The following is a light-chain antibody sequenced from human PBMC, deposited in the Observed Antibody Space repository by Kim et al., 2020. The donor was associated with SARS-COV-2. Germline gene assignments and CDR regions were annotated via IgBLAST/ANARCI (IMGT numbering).Light chain of an antibody. Sequence: SSELTQDPAVSVALGQTVRITCQGDSLRRYYATWYQQKPGQALILVIYGQNNRPSAIPDRFSGSRSGNKASLSITGTQAGDAADYYCNSRDSIDNVVFGG. CDR2: GQN. J-gene: IGLJ2*01. CDR1: SLRRYY. V-gene: IGLV3-19*01. CDR3: NSRDSIDNVV.